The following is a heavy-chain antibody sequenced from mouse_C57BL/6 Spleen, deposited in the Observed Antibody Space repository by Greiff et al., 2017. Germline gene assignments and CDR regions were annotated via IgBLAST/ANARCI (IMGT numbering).Heavy chain of an antibody. V-gene: IGHV2-5*01. CDR3: SKSYDVESYAMDC. Sequence: QVQLQQSGPGLVQPSQSLSITCTVSGFSLTSYGVHWVRQSPGKGLEWLGVIWRGGSTDYNAAFMSSMSIIKDDSTGQVVFKMNSLQADDTALYYYSKSYDVESYAMDCWGQRPSVTVSS. CDR2: IWRGGST. CDR1: GFSLTSYG. D-gene: IGHD2-12*01. J-gene: IGHJ4*01.